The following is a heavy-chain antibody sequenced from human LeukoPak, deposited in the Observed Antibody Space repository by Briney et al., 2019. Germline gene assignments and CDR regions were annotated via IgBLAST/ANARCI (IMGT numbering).Heavy chain of an antibody. J-gene: IGHJ4*02. CDR2: ISGRGGGT. V-gene: IGHV3-23*01. Sequence: PGGSLRLSCAASGFTFSNYAMSWVRQAPGKGLEWVSAISGRGGGTYYADSVKGRFTISRDNSKNTLYLQMNSLRAEDTAVYYCARGEGDTGGSFDYWGQGTLVTVSS. D-gene: IGHD3-16*01. CDR3: ARGEGDTGGSFDY. CDR1: GFTFSNYA.